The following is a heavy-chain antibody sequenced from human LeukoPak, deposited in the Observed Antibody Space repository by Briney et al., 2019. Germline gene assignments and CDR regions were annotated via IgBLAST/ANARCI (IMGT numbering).Heavy chain of an antibody. V-gene: IGHV4-59*11. J-gene: IGHJ6*04. D-gene: IGHD4-17*01. Sequence: KPSETLSLSCTVSGGSISSHYWSWIRQPPGKGLEWIGHISYSGSTNYNPSLKSRVTISVDTSKNQFSLKLRSVTAADTAVYYCARDSHDYGDYGVWRKGITVTVSS. CDR2: ISYSGST. CDR3: ARDSHDYGDYGV. CDR1: GGSISSHY.